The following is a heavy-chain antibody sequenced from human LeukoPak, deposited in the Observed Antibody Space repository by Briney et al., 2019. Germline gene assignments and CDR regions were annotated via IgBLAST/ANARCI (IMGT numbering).Heavy chain of an antibody. Sequence: SVKVSCKPSGGTFSNYAIYWVRQAPGQGLEWMGGIIPMFDTANYARNFQGRVTITADKSTSTAYMELSSLRSEDTAVYYCAKNPLSVRGVIPENWFDPWGQGTLVTVSS. D-gene: IGHD3-10*01. CDR3: AKNPLSVRGVIPENWFDP. J-gene: IGHJ5*02. CDR1: GGTFSNYA. V-gene: IGHV1-69*06. CDR2: IIPMFDTA.